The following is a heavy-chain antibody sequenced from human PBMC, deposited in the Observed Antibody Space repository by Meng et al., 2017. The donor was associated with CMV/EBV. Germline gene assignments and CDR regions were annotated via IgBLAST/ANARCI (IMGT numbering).Heavy chain of an antibody. Sequence: ASAKVSCKASGYTFTSYYMHWVRQAPGQGLEWMGWINVNSGGTNYAQKFQGRVTITRDTSISTAYMEMTRLRSDDTAVYYCSRTYSSGCHEYWGQGTLVTVSS. CDR1: GYTFTSYY. D-gene: IGHD6-19*01. CDR2: INVNSGGT. CDR3: SRTYSSGCHEY. J-gene: IGHJ4*02. V-gene: IGHV1-2*02.